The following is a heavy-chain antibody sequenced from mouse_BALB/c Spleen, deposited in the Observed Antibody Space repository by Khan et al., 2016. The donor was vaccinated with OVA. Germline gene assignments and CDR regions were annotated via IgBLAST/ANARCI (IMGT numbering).Heavy chain of an antibody. V-gene: IGHV1S137*01. Sequence: QVQLQQSGAELVRPGVSVKISCTASGFTFTDSAMHWVKQRHAKSLEWIGVISTTYGDADYNQKFQGKASMTVDRSSSTAYLELARLTSEDSAIYYYVRGGKFAYWGQGTLVTVSA. CDR3: VRGGKFAY. CDR2: ISTTYGDA. J-gene: IGHJ3*01. CDR1: GFTFTDSA. D-gene: IGHD1-1*02.